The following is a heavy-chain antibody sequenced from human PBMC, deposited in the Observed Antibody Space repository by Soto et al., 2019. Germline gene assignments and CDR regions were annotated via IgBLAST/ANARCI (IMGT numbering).Heavy chain of an antibody. V-gene: IGHV3-7*01. CDR3: AREGPAPGTFVY. Sequence: PGGSLRLSCAASGFTFSTYWMSWVRQAPGKGLEWVAHIKEDGSGKYYADSVRGRFTISRDNAKNLVYLQMNSLRTEDTAVYDCAREGPAPGTFVYRAQRTLVTVSS. CDR2: IKEDGSGK. CDR1: GFTFSTYW. J-gene: IGHJ4*02.